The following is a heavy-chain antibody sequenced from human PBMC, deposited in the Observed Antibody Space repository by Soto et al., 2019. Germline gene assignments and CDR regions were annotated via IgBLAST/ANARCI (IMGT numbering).Heavy chain of an antibody. CDR1: GYTFTGYY. D-gene: IGHD3-3*01. CDR3: ASESGVLRFLEWSPGPYYYYGMDV. J-gene: IGHJ6*02. V-gene: IGHV1-2*02. Sequence: EASVKVSCKASGYTFTGYYMHWVRQAPGQGLEWMGWINPNSGGTNYAQKFQGRVTMTRDTSISTAYMELSRLRSDDTAVYYCASESGVLRFLEWSPGPYYYYGMDVWGQGTTVTVSS. CDR2: INPNSGGT.